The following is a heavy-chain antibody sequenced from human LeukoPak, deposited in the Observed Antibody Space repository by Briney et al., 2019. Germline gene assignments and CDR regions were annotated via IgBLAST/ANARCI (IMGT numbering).Heavy chain of an antibody. Sequence: ASVKVSCKTSGYLFTGFYIHWVRQVPGQGLEWMGIINPSGGSTSYAQKFQGRVTMTRDTSTSTVYMELSSLRSEDTAVYYCARDRGGSSPQGGFDYWGQGTLVTVSS. D-gene: IGHD6-13*01. CDR1: GYLFTGFY. J-gene: IGHJ4*02. CDR3: ARDRGGSSPQGGFDY. CDR2: INPSGGST. V-gene: IGHV1-46*01.